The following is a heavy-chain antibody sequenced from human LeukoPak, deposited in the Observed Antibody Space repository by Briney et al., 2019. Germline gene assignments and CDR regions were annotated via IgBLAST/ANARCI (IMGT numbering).Heavy chain of an antibody. CDR2: IKQDGSEK. J-gene: IGHJ4*02. D-gene: IGHD3-22*01. CDR3: VRLRRNSDRSGYYYFYNY. CDR1: GFTFSSYW. V-gene: IGHV3-7*01. Sequence: GGSLRLSCAASGFTFSSYWMSWVRQAPGKGLEWVANIKQDGSEKYYVDSVKGRFTISRDNAKNSLYLQMNSLRAEDTAVYYCVRLRRNSDRSGYYYFYNYWGQGIQVTVSS.